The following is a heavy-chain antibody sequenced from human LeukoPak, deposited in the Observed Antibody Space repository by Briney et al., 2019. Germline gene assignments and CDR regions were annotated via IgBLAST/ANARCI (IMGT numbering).Heavy chain of an antibody. CDR3: AGGSTGYNYAYGY. D-gene: IGHD5-18*01. V-gene: IGHV3-23*01. CDR1: GFTFSSYA. J-gene: IGHJ4*02. Sequence: GGSLRLSCAASGFTFSSYAMSWVRQAPGKGLEWVSAISGSGGSTYYADSVKGRFTISRDNSKNTLYLQMNSLRAEDTAVYYCAGGSTGYNYAYGYWGQGTLVTVSS. CDR2: ISGSGGST.